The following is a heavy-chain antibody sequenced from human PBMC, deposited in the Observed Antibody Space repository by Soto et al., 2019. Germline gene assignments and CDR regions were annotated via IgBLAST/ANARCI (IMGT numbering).Heavy chain of an antibody. D-gene: IGHD3-16*01. CDR1: GGTFTSCC. Sequence: AAVRFSCRACGGTFTSCCISWGRQAPGQGLEWMGWISAYNGNTNYAQKLQGRVTMTTDTSTSTAYMELRSLRSDDTAVYYCARDTSDWLDPWGQGTLVTVSS. CDR2: ISAYNGNT. J-gene: IGHJ5*02. CDR3: ARDTSDWLDP. V-gene: IGHV1-18*01.